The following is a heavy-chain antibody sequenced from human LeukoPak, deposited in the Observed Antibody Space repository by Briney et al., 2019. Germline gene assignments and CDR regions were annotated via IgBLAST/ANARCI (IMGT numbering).Heavy chain of an antibody. CDR2: IKQDGSGK. CDR3: AREGRESSGYDY. D-gene: IGHD3-22*01. J-gene: IGHJ4*02. Sequence: PGGSLRLSCAASGFTFSSYGMHWVRQAPGKGLEWVANIKQDGSGKYYVDSVKGRFTISRDNAKKSLYLQMNSLRAEDTAVYHCAREGRESSGYDYWGQGTLVTVSS. V-gene: IGHV3-7*01. CDR1: GFTFSSYG.